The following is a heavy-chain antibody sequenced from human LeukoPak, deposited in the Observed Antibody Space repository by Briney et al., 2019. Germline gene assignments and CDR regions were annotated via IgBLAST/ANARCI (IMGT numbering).Heavy chain of an antibody. Sequence: ASVKVSCKASGYTFSDYYMYWVRQAPGQGLEWMGWINPNSGGTNHAQKFQGRVTMTRDTSISTAYMEVSRLRSGDTAVYYCARVSGPAEPFDYWGQGTLVTVSP. CDR2: INPNSGGT. CDR3: ARVSGPAEPFDY. CDR1: GYTFSDYY. D-gene: IGHD3-10*01. J-gene: IGHJ4*02. V-gene: IGHV1-2*02.